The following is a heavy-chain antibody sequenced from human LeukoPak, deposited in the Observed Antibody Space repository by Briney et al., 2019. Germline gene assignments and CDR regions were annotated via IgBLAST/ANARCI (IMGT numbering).Heavy chain of an antibody. CDR3: AKGRALEVVAAFNY. Sequence: GGSLRLSCAASGFTFSSYAMGWVRQAPGKGLEWVSAISGSGANTYYADSVKGRFIISRDNSMNTLYLQMNSLRADDTAVYYCAKGRALEVVAAFNYWGQGAVVTVSS. CDR2: ISGSGANT. CDR1: GFTFSSYA. J-gene: IGHJ4*02. D-gene: IGHD2-15*01. V-gene: IGHV3-23*01.